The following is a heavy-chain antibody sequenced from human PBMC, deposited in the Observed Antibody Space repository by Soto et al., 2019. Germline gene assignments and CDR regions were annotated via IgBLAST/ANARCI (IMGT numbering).Heavy chain of an antibody. D-gene: IGHD6-13*01. Sequence: ASVKGSFTASGYTFTSYAMHWVRQATGQRLEWMGWINAGNGNTKYSQKFQGRVTITRDTSASTAYMELSSLRSEDTAVYYCASGLYSSSWYNWFDPWGQGTLVTVSS. V-gene: IGHV1-3*01. J-gene: IGHJ5*02. CDR3: ASGLYSSSWYNWFDP. CDR1: GYTFTSYA. CDR2: INAGNGNT.